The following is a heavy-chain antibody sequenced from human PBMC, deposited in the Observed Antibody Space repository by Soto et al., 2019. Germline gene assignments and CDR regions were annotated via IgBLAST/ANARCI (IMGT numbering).Heavy chain of an antibody. V-gene: IGHV1-69*13. CDR3: ARDLGNYDILTGYYTYYYYGMDV. CDR1: GYTFTSYG. CDR2: IIPIFGTA. Sequence: GASVKVSCKASGYTFTSYGISWVRQAPGQGLEWKGGIIPIFGTANYAQKFQGRVTITADESTSAAYMELSSLRSEDTAVYYCARDLGNYDILTGYYTYYYYGMDVWGQGTTVTVSS. J-gene: IGHJ6*02. D-gene: IGHD3-9*01.